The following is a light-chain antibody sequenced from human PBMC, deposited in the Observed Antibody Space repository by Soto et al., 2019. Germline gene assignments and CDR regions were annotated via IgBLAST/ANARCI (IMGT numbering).Light chain of an antibody. CDR1: SSDVGGYNY. CDR2: EVS. J-gene: IGLJ1*01. CDR3: SSYTSSSPLDG. V-gene: IGLV2-14*01. Sequence: QSVLTQPASVSGSPGQSITISCTGTSSDVGGYNYVSWYQQHIGKAPKLMIYEVSNRPSGVSNRFSGSKSGNTASLTISGLQAEDEADYYCSSYTSSSPLDGFGTGTKVTVL.